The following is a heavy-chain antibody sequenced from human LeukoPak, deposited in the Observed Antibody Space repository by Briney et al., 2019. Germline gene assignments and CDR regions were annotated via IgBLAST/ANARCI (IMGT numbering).Heavy chain of an antibody. D-gene: IGHD3-10*01. CDR2: IIPIFGTA. V-gene: IGHV1-69*05. Sequence: SVKVSCKASGGTFSSYAISWVRQAPGQGLEWMGGIIPIFGTAYYAQKFQGRVTMTRNTSISTAYMELSSLRSEDTAVYYCARGPLIGGSGSYYPLYYYYYMDVWGKGTTVTISS. J-gene: IGHJ6*03. CDR1: GGTFSSYA. CDR3: ARGPLIGGSGSYYPLYYYYYMDV.